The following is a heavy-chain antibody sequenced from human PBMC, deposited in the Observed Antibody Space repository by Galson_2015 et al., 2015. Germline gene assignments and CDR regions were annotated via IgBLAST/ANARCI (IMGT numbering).Heavy chain of an antibody. D-gene: IGHD3-22*01. CDR1: GFTFSSYS. V-gene: IGHV3-21*01. J-gene: IGHJ3*02. Sequence: SLRLSCAASGFTFSSYSMNWVRQAPGKGLEWVSSISSSSSYIYYADSVKGRFTISRDNAKNSLYLQMNSLRAEGTAVYYCARFRGSGYFYDAFDIWGQGTMVTVSS. CDR3: ARFRGSGYFYDAFDI. CDR2: ISSSSSYI.